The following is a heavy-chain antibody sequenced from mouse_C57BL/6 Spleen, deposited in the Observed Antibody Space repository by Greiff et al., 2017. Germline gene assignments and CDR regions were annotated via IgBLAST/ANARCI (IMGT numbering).Heavy chain of an antibody. V-gene: IGHV1-26*01. CDR1: GYTFTDYY. Sequence: VQLKQSGPELVKPGASVKISCKASGYTFTDYYMNWVKQSHGKSLEWIGDINPNNGGTSYNQKFKGKATLTVDKSSSTAYMELRSLTSEDSAVYDCASEEVASNYSYAMDYWGQGTSVTVSS. J-gene: IGHJ4*01. D-gene: IGHD2-5*01. CDR2: INPNNGGT. CDR3: ASEEVASNYSYAMDY.